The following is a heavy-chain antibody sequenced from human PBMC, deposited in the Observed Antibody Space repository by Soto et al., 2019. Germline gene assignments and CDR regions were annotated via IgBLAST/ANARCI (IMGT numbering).Heavy chain of an antibody. CDR1: GFVFSSHA. D-gene: IGHD2-21*02. CDR3: AKMVGSWTGDSYFYYGLDV. CDR2: TSGSGATT. J-gene: IGHJ6*02. Sequence: GGSLRLSCAASGFVFSSHAMSWVRQALGKGLEWVSATSGSGATTYYADSVKGRFTISRDNSENTLFLEMTSLRADDTAVYYCAKMVGSWTGDSYFYYGLDVWGQGTTVTVSS. V-gene: IGHV3-23*01.